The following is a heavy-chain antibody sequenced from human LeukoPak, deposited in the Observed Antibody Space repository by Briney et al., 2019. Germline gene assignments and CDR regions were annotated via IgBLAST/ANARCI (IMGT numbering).Heavy chain of an antibody. CDR2: IYYSGST. Sequence: PSETLSLTCTVSGGSISSYYWSWIRQPPGKGLEWIGYIYYSGSTNYNPSLKSRVTISVDTSKNQFSLKLSSVTAADTAVYYCVRVPSDILTGYYRRYYYYGMDVWGQGTTVTVSS. CDR1: GGSISSYY. V-gene: IGHV4-59*01. D-gene: IGHD3-9*01. J-gene: IGHJ6*02. CDR3: VRVPSDILTGYYRRYYYYGMDV.